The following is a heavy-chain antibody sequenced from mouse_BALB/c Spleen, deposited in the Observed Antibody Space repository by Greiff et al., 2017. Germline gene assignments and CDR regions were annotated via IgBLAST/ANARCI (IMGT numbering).Heavy chain of an antibody. CDR2: IDPANGNT. Sequence: DVQLQESGAELVKPGASVKLSCTASGFNIKDTYMHWVKQRPEQGLEWIGRIDPANGNTKYDPKFQGKATITADTSSNTAYLQLSSLTSEDTAVYYCAREGVYYDYDGFAYWGQGTLVTVSA. D-gene: IGHD2-4*01. CDR3: AREGVYYDYDGFAY. CDR1: GFNIKDTY. J-gene: IGHJ3*01. V-gene: IGHV14-3*02.